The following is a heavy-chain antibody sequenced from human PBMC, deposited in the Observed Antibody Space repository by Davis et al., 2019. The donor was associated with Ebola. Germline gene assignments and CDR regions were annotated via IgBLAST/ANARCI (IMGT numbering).Heavy chain of an antibody. CDR1: GFTFTRYS. J-gene: IGHJ4*02. D-gene: IGHD3-16*01. CDR2: IGPNSSTI. Sequence: PGGSLRLSCAASGFTFTRYSMNWVRQAPGKGLEWVSYIGPNSSTIYYADSVKGRFTISRDNAKNSLYLQMNSLRDEDTAVYYCARGGGGGLLDDYWGQGTLVTVSS. CDR3: ARGGGGGLLDDY. V-gene: IGHV3-48*02.